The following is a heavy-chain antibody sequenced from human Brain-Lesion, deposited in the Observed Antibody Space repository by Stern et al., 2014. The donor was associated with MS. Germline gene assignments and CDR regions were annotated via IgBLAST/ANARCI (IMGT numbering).Heavy chain of an antibody. V-gene: IGHV4-39*01. Sequence: QVQLQESGPGLVKPSETLSLTCTVAGGSVSSTSYAWAWIRQPPGKGLEWIGTIYYSGNTYYSPSLKSRLTISLDNSKNQLSLQLRFGPAADTAVYYCAGEEDIRYCSGGSCTGNLFDPWGQGTLVTVSS. CDR3: AGEEDIRYCSGGSCTGNLFDP. CDR2: IYYSGNT. CDR1: GGSVSSTSYA. J-gene: IGHJ5*02. D-gene: IGHD2-15*01.